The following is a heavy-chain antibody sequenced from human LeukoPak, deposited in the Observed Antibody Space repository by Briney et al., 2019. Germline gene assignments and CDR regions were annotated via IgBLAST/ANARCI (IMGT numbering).Heavy chain of an antibody. Sequence: SETLSLTCTVSGGSISSYYWSWIRQPPGKGLEWIGSIYYSGSTYYNPSLKSRVTISVDTSKNQFSLKLSSVTAADTAVYYCATGYGDYGYWGQGTLVTVSS. V-gene: IGHV4-59*12. D-gene: IGHD4-17*01. J-gene: IGHJ4*02. CDR1: GGSISSYY. CDR2: IYYSGST. CDR3: ATGYGDYGY.